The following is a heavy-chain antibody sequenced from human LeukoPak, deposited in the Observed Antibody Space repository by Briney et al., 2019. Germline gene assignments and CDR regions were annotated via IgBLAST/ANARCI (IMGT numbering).Heavy chain of an antibody. CDR3: AKAPFSSGSSLYFDY. V-gene: IGHV3-23*01. Sequence: GGSLRLSCAAPGFTFSSYAMNWVRQAPGKGLEWVSTISGSGDSTYYADSVKGRFTISRDNSKNTLYLQMNSLRAEDTAVYYCAKAPFSSGSSLYFDYWGHGTLVTVSS. D-gene: IGHD3-10*01. J-gene: IGHJ4*01. CDR1: GFTFSSYA. CDR2: ISGSGDST.